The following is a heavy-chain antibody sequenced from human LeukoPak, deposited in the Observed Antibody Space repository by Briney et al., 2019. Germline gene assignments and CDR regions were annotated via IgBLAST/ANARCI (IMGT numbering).Heavy chain of an antibody. V-gene: IGHV4-38-2*01. CDR3: ARAVEIATIGGMDV. CDR1: GYSISSGYY. D-gene: IGHD5-24*01. CDR2: IYHSGST. J-gene: IGHJ6*02. Sequence: NTSETLSLTCAVCGYSISSGYYWGWIRQPPGKGLERIGSIYHSGSTYYNPSLKSRVTISVDTSKNQFSLKLSSVTAADTAVYYCARAVEIATIGGMDVWGPGTTVSVSS.